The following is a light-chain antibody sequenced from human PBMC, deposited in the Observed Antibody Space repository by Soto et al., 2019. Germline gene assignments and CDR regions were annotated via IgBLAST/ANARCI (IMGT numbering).Light chain of an antibody. J-gene: IGKJ1*01. V-gene: IGKV1-5*03. CDR2: QAS. CDR3: QQYSTYLWT. Sequence: DIQMTQSPSTLSASVGDRVTITCRASQSIRTWLAWYQQKPGKAPRLLMYQASSLKSGVPSRFSGSGSETEFTLTLTSLQPDDTATYFCQQYSTYLWTFGQGTKVDIK. CDR1: QSIRTW.